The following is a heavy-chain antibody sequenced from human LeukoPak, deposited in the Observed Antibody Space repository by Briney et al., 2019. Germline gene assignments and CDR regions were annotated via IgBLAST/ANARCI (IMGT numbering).Heavy chain of an antibody. J-gene: IGHJ4*02. CDR1: GFTFSRYG. D-gene: IGHD6-19*01. Sequence: GGSLRLSCAASGFTFSRYGMHWVHQAPGKGLELVAFIRFDGSNKYYADSVKGRFTISRDNSKNTLHLQMSSLRGEDTAVYYCAKDFTYAVAGRGDFDYWGQGTLVTVSS. CDR2: IRFDGSNK. V-gene: IGHV3-30*02. CDR3: AKDFTYAVAGRGDFDY.